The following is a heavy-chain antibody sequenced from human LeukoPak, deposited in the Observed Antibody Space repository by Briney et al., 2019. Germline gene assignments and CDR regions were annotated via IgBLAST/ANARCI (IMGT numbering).Heavy chain of an antibody. J-gene: IGHJ2*01. Sequence: PSETLSPTCTVSGGSISSGSYYWSWIRQPAGKGLEWIGRIYTSGSTNYNPSLKSRVTISVDTSKNQFSLKLSSVTAADTAVYYCARDERGWYGWSFDLWGRGTLVTVSS. CDR3: ARDERGWYGWSFDL. CDR1: GGSISSGSYY. V-gene: IGHV4-61*02. CDR2: IYTSGST. D-gene: IGHD6-19*01.